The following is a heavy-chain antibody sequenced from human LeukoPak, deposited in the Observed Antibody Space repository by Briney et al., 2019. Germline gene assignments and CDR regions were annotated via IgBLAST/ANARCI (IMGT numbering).Heavy chain of an antibody. V-gene: IGHV5-51*01. D-gene: IGHD6-13*01. CDR1: GYSFTSYW. J-gene: IGHJ6*03. CDR2: IYPDDSNT. CDR3: ARQGAAGKYYYYYMDV. Sequence: GESLKISCKGSGYSFTSYWIGWVRQMPGQGLEWMGIIYPDDSNTIYGPSFQGQVTISADKSINTAYLEWSSLKASDTAIYYRARQGAAGKYYYYYMDVWGKGTTVTVSS.